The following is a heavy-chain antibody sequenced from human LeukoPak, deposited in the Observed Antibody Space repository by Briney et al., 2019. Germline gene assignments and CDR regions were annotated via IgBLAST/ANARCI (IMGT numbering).Heavy chain of an antibody. CDR1: GYSISSDYY. J-gene: IGHJ4*02. Sequence: PSETLSLTCTVSGYSISSDYYWGWIRQPPGKGLEWIGSIYHSVNTYYKPYLKGLITISVDTSNNQFSLKLSSVTAADTAVYYGARLGRYDILTGYFDYWGQGTLVTVSS. CDR3: ARLGRYDILTGYFDY. D-gene: IGHD3-9*01. CDR2: IYHSVNT. V-gene: IGHV4-38-2*02.